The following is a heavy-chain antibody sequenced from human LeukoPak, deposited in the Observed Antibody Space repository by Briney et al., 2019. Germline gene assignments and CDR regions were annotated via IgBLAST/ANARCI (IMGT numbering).Heavy chain of an antibody. D-gene: IGHD2-15*01. V-gene: IGHV4-59*01. J-gene: IGHJ6*02. Sequence: PSETLSLTCTVSGGSISSYYWSWIRQPPGKGLEWIGYIYYSGSTNYNPSLKSRVSISVDTSKNQFSLKLSSVTAADTAVYYCARSKRICSGGSCYRSPEYYYYGMDVWGQGTTVTVSS. CDR1: GGSISSYY. CDR2: IYYSGST. CDR3: ARSKRICSGGSCYRSPEYYYYGMDV.